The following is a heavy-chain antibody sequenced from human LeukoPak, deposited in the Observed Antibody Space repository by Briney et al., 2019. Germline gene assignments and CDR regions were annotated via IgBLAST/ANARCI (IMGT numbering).Heavy chain of an antibody. CDR1: GYTFTSYG. J-gene: IGHJ3*02. Sequence: ASVKVSCKASGYTFTSYGISWVRQAPGQGLEWMGWISAYNGNTNYAQKLQGRVTMTTDTSTSTAYMELRSLRSDDTAVYYCAXXXXGSPETGAFDIWGQGTMVTVSS. CDR3: AXXXXGSPETGAFDI. D-gene: IGHD1-26*01. V-gene: IGHV1-18*01. CDR2: ISAYNGNT.